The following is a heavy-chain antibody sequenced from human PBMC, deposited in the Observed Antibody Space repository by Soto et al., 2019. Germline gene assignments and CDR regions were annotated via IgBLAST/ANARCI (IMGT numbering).Heavy chain of an antibody. CDR1: GFTFDDYA. CDR2: ISWNSGSI. Sequence: SLRLSCAASGFTFDDYAMHWVRQAPGKGLEWVSGISWNSGSIGYADSVKGRFTISRDNAKNSLYLQMNSLRAEDTALYYCAKAVAVADTRPYYYYYGMDVWGQGTTVTVSS. CDR3: AKAVAVADTRPYYYYYGMDV. D-gene: IGHD6-19*01. J-gene: IGHJ6*02. V-gene: IGHV3-9*01.